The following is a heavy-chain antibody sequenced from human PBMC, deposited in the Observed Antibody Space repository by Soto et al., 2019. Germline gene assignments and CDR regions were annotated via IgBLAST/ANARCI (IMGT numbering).Heavy chain of an antibody. J-gene: IGHJ4*02. CDR2: ISSSSSTI. Sequence: GGSLRLSCAASGFTFSTYSMNWVRQAPGKGLEWVSYISSSSSTIYYADSVKGRFTISRDNAKNSLYLQMNSLRDEDTAVYYCARHRGYSYGPEIFDYWGQGTLVTVSS. V-gene: IGHV3-48*02. D-gene: IGHD5-18*01. CDR3: ARHRGYSYGPEIFDY. CDR1: GFTFSTYS.